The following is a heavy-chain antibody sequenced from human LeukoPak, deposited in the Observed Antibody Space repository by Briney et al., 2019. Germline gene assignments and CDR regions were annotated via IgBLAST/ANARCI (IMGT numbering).Heavy chain of an antibody. CDR3: ARHAVTAMVGFDY. CDR1: GGSISSSSYY. D-gene: IGHD5-18*01. J-gene: IGHJ4*02. Sequence: SETLSLTCTVSGGSISSSSYYWGWIRQPPGKGLEWIGSIYYSGSTYYNPSLKSRVTISVDTSKNQFSLKLSSVTAADTAVYYCARHAVTAMVGFDYWGQGTLVTVSS. CDR2: IYYSGST. V-gene: IGHV4-39*01.